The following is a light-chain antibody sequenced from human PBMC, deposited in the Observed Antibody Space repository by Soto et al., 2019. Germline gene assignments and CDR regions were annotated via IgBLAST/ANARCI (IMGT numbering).Light chain of an antibody. CDR2: DAS. Sequence: IVMTQSPSTLSVSPGERATLSCRASQGVSSNYLACYQRKPGQAPRLLIHDASSRATGTPDRFSSSGSGTDFTLTISRLEPEDVAVYYCQHYGNSHSNTFGPGTRLET. CDR3: QHYGNSHSNT. V-gene: IGKV3-20*01. CDR1: QGVSSNY. J-gene: IGKJ5*01.